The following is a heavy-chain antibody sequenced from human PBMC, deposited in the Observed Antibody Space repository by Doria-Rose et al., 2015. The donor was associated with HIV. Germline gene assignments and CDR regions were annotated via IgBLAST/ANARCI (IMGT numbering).Heavy chain of an antibody. CDR2: IYSSEST. CDR1: GGSISSYY. CDR3: ARFRPSRGIYYSLDV. J-gene: IGHJ6*03. V-gene: IGHV4-4*09. Sequence: VQLQESGPGLVKPAETLSLTCTVPGGSISSYYWNRIRQPPGKGLEWIGYIYSSESTHYNSSLKSRVTISIDTSKTQFSLKLTSVTAADTAVYYCARFRPSRGIYYSLDVWGKGTTVAVSS. D-gene: IGHD3-10*01.